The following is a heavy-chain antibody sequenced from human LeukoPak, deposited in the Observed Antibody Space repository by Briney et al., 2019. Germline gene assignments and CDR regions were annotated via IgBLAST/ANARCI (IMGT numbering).Heavy chain of an antibody. J-gene: IGHJ4*02. CDR3: AREWLR. V-gene: IGHV4-38-2*02. D-gene: IGHD5-12*01. CDR1: GYSISSGYY. CDR2: IYHSGST. Sequence: PSETLSLTCTVSGYSISSGYYWGWIRQPPGKGLEWIGSIYHSGSTYYNPSLKSRVTIPVDTSKNQFSLKLSSVTAADTAVYYCAREWLRWGQGTLVTVSS.